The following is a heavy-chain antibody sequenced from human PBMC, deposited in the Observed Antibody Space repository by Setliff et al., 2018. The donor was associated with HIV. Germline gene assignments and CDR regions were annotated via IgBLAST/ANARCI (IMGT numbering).Heavy chain of an antibody. CDR3: ASLGGLLYTSSSLRGVDY. Sequence: GGSLRLSCAASGFTFSTYAMHWVRQAPGKGLEWVAVISYDGSNKYYADSVKGRFTISRDNSKNTLYLQMNSLRAEDTAVYYCASLGGLLYTSSSLRGVDYWGQGTLVTVSS. J-gene: IGHJ4*02. CDR2: ISYDGSNK. CDR1: GFTFSTYA. D-gene: IGHD6-6*01. V-gene: IGHV3-30*04.